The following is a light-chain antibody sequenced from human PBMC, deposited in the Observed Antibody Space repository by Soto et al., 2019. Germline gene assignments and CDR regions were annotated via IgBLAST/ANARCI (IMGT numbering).Light chain of an antibody. CDR3: KQYNSDLTT. Sequence: DVQMTQSPSTLSASVGDRVTITCRASQSINSWLAWYQQKPGKAPKFLIYEASSLKSGVQSRFSGSGSGTEFTLTIRSLQADDVAAYYCKQYNSDLTTFGQGTRVEIK. J-gene: IGKJ1*01. CDR2: EAS. CDR1: QSINSW. V-gene: IGKV1-5*01.